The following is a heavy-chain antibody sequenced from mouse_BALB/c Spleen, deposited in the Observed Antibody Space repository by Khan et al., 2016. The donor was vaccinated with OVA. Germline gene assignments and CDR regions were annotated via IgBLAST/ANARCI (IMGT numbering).Heavy chain of an antibody. CDR3: AIIYYGYDWFTY. V-gene: IGHV2-3*01. CDR2: IWGDGST. CDR1: GLSLTNYG. Sequence: QVQLKESGPGLVAPSQSLSITCTVSGLSLTNYGISWIRQPPGKGLEWLGVIWGDGSTNYHSALISRLSINKDNSKSQVFLKLNSLQTDDTATYXCAIIYYGYDWFTYWGQVTLVTVSA. J-gene: IGHJ3*01. D-gene: IGHD2-2*01.